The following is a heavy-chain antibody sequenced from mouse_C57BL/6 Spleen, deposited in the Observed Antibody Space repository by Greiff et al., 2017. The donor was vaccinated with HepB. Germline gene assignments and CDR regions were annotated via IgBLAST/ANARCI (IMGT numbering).Heavy chain of an antibody. D-gene: IGHD1-1*01. Sequence: QVQLQQPGTELVKPGASVKLSCKASGYTFTSYWMHWVKQRPGQGLEWIGNINPSNGGTNYNEKFKSKATLTVDKSSSTAYMQLSSLTSEDSAVYYCARGGLLLRYNWEDAYWGQGTLVTVSA. V-gene: IGHV1-53*01. CDR1: GYTFTSYW. CDR2: INPSNGGT. CDR3: ARGGLLLRYNWEDAY. J-gene: IGHJ3*01.